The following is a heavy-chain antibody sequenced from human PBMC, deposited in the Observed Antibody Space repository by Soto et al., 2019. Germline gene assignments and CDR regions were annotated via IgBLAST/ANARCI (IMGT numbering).Heavy chain of an antibody. Sequence: GGSLRLSCAASGFTFSSYDMSWVRQAPGKGLEWVSAISGSGGSTYYADSVKGRFTISRDNTKNTLYLQMNSLRAEDTAVYYCAKGRSSGWYYFDFWGQGTLVTVSS. CDR2: ISGSGGST. CDR1: GFTFSSYD. J-gene: IGHJ4*01. D-gene: IGHD6-19*01. V-gene: IGHV3-23*01. CDR3: AKGRSSGWYYFDF.